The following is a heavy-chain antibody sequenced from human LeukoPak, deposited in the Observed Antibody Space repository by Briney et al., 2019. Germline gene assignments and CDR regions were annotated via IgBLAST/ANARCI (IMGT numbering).Heavy chain of an antibody. CDR3: ARCNGGSGWSHNYYYYYGMDV. CDR1: GFTFSDYY. Sequence: GGSLRLSCAASGFTFSDYYMSWIRQAPGKGLEWVSYISSSGSTIYYADSVKGRFTIYRDNAKNSLYLQMNSLRAEDTAVYYCARCNGGSGWSHNYYYYYGMDVWGQGTTVTVSS. V-gene: IGHV3-11*01. D-gene: IGHD6-19*01. J-gene: IGHJ6*02. CDR2: ISSSGSTI.